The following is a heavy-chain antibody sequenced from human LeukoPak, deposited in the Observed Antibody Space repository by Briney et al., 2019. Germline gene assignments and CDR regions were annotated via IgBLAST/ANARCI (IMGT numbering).Heavy chain of an antibody. CDR2: ISYSGST. CDR1: GGSISDAAYC. D-gene: IGHD2-2*01. J-gene: IGHJ4*02. V-gene: IGHV4-31*03. CDR3: AAIVVVTAAIDY. Sequence: SETLSLTRTVSGGSISDAAYCWSWIRQHPGTGLESIGYISYSGSTYYNPSLKSRVTISVDTSKNQFSLKLRSVTAADTAVYYCAAIVVVTAAIDYWGQGILVTVSS.